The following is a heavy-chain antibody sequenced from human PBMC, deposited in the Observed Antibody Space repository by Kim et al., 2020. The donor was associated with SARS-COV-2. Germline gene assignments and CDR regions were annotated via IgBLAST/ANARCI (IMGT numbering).Heavy chain of an antibody. J-gene: IGHJ4*02. V-gene: IGHV3-33*06. CDR1: GFTFSSYG. CDR3: AKNYYGSGSYYLDY. CDR2: IWYDGSNK. Sequence: GGSLRLSCAASGFTFSSYGMHWVRQAPGKGLEWVAVIWYDGSNKYYADSVKGRFTISRDNSKNTLYLQMNSLRAEDTAVYYCAKNYYGSGSYYLDYWGQGTLVTVSS. D-gene: IGHD3-10*01.